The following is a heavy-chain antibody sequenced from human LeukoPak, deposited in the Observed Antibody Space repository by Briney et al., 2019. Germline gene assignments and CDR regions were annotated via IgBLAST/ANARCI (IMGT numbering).Heavy chain of an antibody. J-gene: IGHJ4*02. CDR1: GGSISSGSYY. CDR2: IYTSGST. V-gene: IGHV4-61*02. D-gene: IGHD5-18*01. CDR3: ARERTSDTAIDY. Sequence: PSQTLSLTCTVSGGSISSGSYYWSWIRQPAGKGLEWIGRIYTSGSTNYNPSLKSRVTISVDTSKNQFSLKLSSVTAADTAVCYCARERTSDTAIDYWGQGTLVTVSS.